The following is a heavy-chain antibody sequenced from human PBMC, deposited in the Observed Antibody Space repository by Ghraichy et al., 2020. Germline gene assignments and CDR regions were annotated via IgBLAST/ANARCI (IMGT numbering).Heavy chain of an antibody. CDR1: GFTFSTYA. Sequence: LSLTCAASGFTFSTYAMSWVRQAPGKGLELVSAITGSGGSTYYADSVKGRFTISRDNSKNTLYLQVNSLRAEDTAVYYCAKSLKVGATYSVSDYWGQGTLVTVSS. D-gene: IGHD1-26*01. CDR3: AKSLKVGATYSVSDY. CDR2: ITGSGGST. V-gene: IGHV3-23*01. J-gene: IGHJ4*02.